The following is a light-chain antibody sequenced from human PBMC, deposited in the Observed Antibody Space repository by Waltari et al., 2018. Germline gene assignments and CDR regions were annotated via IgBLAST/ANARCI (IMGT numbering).Light chain of an antibody. J-gene: IGLJ1*01. CDR3: TSYTSRNTLV. CDR1: SRAVGGYTF. CDR2: DIS. V-gene: IGLV2-14*01. Sequence: QSALTQPASVSGSPGQSITISCTGSSRAVGGYTFLSWYQQHPAKVPKVIIFDISNRPSGVSKRFSGSKSGNTASLTISGLQPEDEADYYCTSYTSRNTLVFGTGTKVTVL.